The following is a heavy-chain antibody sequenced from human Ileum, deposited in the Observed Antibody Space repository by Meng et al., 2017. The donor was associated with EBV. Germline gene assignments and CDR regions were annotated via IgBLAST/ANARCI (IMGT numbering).Heavy chain of an antibody. J-gene: IGHJ4*02. Sequence: QITLKESGPTLVKPTQTLTLTCTFSGFSLSTTGVGVGWVRQPPGKALEWLALNYWNDQKHFSPSLRNRLTITKDTSENQVVLTMANMDPVDTATYYCVHDGIGKEGFDYWGQGILGTVSS. V-gene: IGHV2-5*01. CDR2: NYWNDQK. CDR3: VHDGIGKEGFDY. CDR1: GFSLSTTGVG. D-gene: IGHD1-1*01.